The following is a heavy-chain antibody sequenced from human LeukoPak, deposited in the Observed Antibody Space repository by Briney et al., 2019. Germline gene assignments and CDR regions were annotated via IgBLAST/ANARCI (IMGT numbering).Heavy chain of an antibody. CDR1: GFTFSSYD. J-gene: IGHJ4*02. D-gene: IGHD6-25*01. Sequence: GGSLRLSCAASGFTFSSYDMHWVRQAPGKGLEWVTVISYDGSHKYYAESVKGRFTISRDDSKNTLYLQMNSLRADDTAVYYCARGPDIAATGHLFDYWGQGTLVTVSS. CDR3: ARGPDIAATGHLFDY. CDR2: ISYDGSHK. V-gene: IGHV3-30*04.